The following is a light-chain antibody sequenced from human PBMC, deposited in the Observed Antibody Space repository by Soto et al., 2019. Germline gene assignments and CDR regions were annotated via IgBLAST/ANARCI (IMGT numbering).Light chain of an antibody. CDR3: QQYNNWPFS. Sequence: EIVMTQSPATLSVSPGERATLSCRAGQGVTTNFAWYQQKSGQSPRLLIYDVSIRATGVPARFSGTGSETDFTLTISGLQSEDSAVYFCQQYNNWPFSFGQGKRVEI. J-gene: IGKJ5*01. CDR2: DVS. CDR1: QGVTTN. V-gene: IGKV3-15*01.